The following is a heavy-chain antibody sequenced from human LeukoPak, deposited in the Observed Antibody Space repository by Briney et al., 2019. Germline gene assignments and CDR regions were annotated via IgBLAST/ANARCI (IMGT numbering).Heavy chain of an antibody. J-gene: IGHJ4*02. V-gene: IGHV3-7*01. CDR1: RFTSSSYW. Sequence: PGGSLRLSCAASRFTSSSYWMSWVRQAPGKGLEWVANIKQDGSEKYYVDSVKGRFTISRDNAKNSLYLQLNSLRGEDTAVYYCARDSKTYYYDSSGYHFDYCGQGTLVTVSS. CDR3: ARDSKTYYYDSSGYHFDY. CDR2: IKQDGSEK. D-gene: IGHD3-22*01.